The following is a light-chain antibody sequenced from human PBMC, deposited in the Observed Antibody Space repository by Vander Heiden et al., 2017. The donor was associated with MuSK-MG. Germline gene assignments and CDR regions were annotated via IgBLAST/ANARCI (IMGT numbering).Light chain of an antibody. Sequence: IVLTQSPGTLSLSPGERATLSCRASQSVSSSYLAWYQQKPGQAPRLLIYGASSRATGIPDRFSGSGSGTDFTLTISRLEPEDFAVYYCQQEGSSPFTFGRGTKVDIK. CDR2: GAS. CDR1: QSVSSSY. V-gene: IGKV3-20*01. J-gene: IGKJ4*01. CDR3: QQEGSSPFT.